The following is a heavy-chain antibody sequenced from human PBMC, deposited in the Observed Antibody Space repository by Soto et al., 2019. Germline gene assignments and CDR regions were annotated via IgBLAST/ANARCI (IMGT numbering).Heavy chain of an antibody. CDR1: GYTFTVYG. CDR2: ISAYNGNT. J-gene: IGHJ4*02. D-gene: IGHD3-16*01. CDR3: ARESSMRGLDY. V-gene: IGHV1-18*01. Sequence: QVQLVQSGAEVKKPGASVKVSCKASGYTFTVYGVSWVRQAPGQGLQWMGWISAYNGNTHYAQKLQGRVTVTTDTSTSTAYMELRGLRSDDTAVYYCARESSMRGLDYWGQGTLVTVSS.